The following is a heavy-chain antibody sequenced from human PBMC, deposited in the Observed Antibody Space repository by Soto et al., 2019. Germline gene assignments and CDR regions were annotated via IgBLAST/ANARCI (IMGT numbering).Heavy chain of an antibody. CDR3: AHSNTYYYDSSGYYIGTPFDY. V-gene: IGHV2-5*02. CDR2: IYWDDDK. Sequence: SGPTLVNPTQTLTLTCTFSGFSLSTSGVGVGWIRQPPGKALEWLALIYWDDDKRYSPSLKSRLTITKDTSKNQVVLTMTNMDPVDTATYYCAHSNTYYYDSSGYYIGTPFDYWGQGTLVTVSS. D-gene: IGHD3-22*01. J-gene: IGHJ4*02. CDR1: GFSLSTSGVG.